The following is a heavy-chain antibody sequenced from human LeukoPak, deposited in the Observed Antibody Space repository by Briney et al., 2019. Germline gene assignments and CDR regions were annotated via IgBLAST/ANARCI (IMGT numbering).Heavy chain of an antibody. D-gene: IGHD4-17*01. V-gene: IGHV4-59*01. J-gene: IGHJ6*03. CDR2: IYYSGST. Sequence: SETLSLTCTVSGGSISSYYWSWIRQPPGKGLEWIGYIYYSGSTNYNPSLKSRVTISVDTSKNQFSLKLSSVTAADTAVYYCARGLQNYGDAQGPFDYYYYMDVWGNGTTVTVSS. CDR1: GGSISSYY. CDR3: ARGLQNYGDAQGPFDYYYYMDV.